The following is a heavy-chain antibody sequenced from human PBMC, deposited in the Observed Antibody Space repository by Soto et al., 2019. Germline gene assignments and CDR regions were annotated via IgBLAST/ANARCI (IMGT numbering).Heavy chain of an antibody. CDR1: GYTFTSFY. J-gene: IGHJ4*02. CDR2: INPTGGST. D-gene: IGHD2-2*01. Sequence: VASVKVSWKASGYTFTSFYMHWVRQAPGQGLEWMGVINPTGGSTTYAQKVQGRVTMTRDTSTSTVYMELSSLKASDTAMYYCAKHEAYCSSTTCSNFDYWRQGTLVTVSS. V-gene: IGHV1-46*01. CDR3: AKHEAYCSSTTCSNFDY.